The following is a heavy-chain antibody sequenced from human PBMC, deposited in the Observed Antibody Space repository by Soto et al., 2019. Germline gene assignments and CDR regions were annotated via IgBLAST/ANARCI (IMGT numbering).Heavy chain of an antibody. CDR1: GFTFSSYW. Sequence: GGSLRLSCAASGFTFSSYWMHWVRQAPGKGLVWVSRINSDGSSTSYADSVKGRFTISRDNAKNTLYLQMNSLRAEDTAVYYCARDVDPGNYYYYMDVWGKGITVTVS. CDR3: ARDVDPGNYYYYMDV. V-gene: IGHV3-74*01. D-gene: IGHD3-9*01. CDR2: INSDGSST. J-gene: IGHJ6*03.